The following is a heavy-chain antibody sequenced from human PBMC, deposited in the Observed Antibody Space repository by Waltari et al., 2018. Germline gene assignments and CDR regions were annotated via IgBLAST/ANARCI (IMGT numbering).Heavy chain of an antibody. Sequence: QGQLVESGGGVVQPGRSLTLSCTASGFTFSNNVMHWVRQAPGQGPEWVALMSYDGINKYYADSVRGRFTISRDNSKNTLYLQMNDLRTEDTALYSCARGGSVSVFRYMDVWGKGTTVTVS. CDR1: GFTFSNNV. V-gene: IGHV3-30*03. D-gene: IGHD2-15*01. CDR2: MSYDGINK. CDR3: ARGGSVSVFRYMDV. J-gene: IGHJ6*03.